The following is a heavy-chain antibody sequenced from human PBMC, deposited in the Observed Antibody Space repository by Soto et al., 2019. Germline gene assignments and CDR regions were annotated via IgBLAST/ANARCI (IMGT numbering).Heavy chain of an antibody. CDR2: ISSGGTT. CDR1: GFTFSSYA. Sequence: EVQLLQSGGGLVQPGGSLTLSCTASGFTFSSYAMTWVRQAPGKGLEWVSGISSGGTTYYADSVKGRFTISRDNSTNTLYLQMNSLRAEDTAAYYCATGSCIGGSCYGGFWGQGTEVTVSS. D-gene: IGHD2-15*01. V-gene: IGHV3-23*05. J-gene: IGHJ4*02. CDR3: ATGSCIGGSCYGGF.